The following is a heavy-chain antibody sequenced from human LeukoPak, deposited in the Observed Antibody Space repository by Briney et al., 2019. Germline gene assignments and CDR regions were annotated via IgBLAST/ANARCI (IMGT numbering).Heavy chain of an antibody. CDR3: ANEYSKGDV. J-gene: IGHJ3*01. CDR1: GFTFPNYV. CDR2: ISDNGANT. D-gene: IGHD1-26*01. V-gene: IGHV3-23*01. Sequence: GGSLRLSCAASGFTFPNYVMSWVRQAPGRGLEWVSSISDNGANTYYADSVKGRFTISRGNSKNTLYLQMNSLRVEDAALYYCANEYSKGDVWGQGTMVTVSS.